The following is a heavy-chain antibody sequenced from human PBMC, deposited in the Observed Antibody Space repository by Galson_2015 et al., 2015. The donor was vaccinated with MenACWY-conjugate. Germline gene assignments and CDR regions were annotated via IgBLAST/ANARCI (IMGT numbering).Heavy chain of an antibody. CDR3: AKTRGASFYFDS. CDR1: GFIFNTYW. Sequence: SLRLSCAASGFIFNTYWMHWVRHAPGKGLVWVSRINPGGSSTTYADSVQDRFTISRDNAKNTLYLQMNSLRPEDTAVFYCAKTRGASFYFDSWGQGTLVTVSS. D-gene: IGHD1-26*01. V-gene: IGHV3-74*01. CDR2: INPGGSST. J-gene: IGHJ4*02.